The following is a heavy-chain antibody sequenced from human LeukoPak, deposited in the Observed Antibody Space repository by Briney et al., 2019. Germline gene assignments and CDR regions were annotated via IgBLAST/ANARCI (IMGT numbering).Heavy chain of an antibody. CDR1: GFTFSSYA. V-gene: IGHV3-30*04. CDR3: ARGSVIDWIVVVPAALDY. CDR2: ISYDGSNK. D-gene: IGHD2-2*01. J-gene: IGHJ4*02. Sequence: PGGSLRLSCAASGFTFSSYAMHWVSQAPGKGLEWVAVISYDGSNKYYADSVKGRFTISRDNSKNTLYLQTNSLRAEDTAVYYCARGSVIDWIVVVPAALDYWGQGTLVTVSS.